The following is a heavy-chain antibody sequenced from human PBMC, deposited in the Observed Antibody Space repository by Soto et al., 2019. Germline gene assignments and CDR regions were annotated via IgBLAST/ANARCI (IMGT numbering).Heavy chain of an antibody. CDR2: ISGSGGAV. V-gene: IGHV3-23*01. J-gene: IGHJ4*02. CDR1: GFTFSSYV. D-gene: IGHD3-10*01. CDR3: TKGSYVSGAYSISDD. Sequence: EVQLLESGGGLVQPGGSLRLSCAASGFTFSSYVMSWVRQAPEKGLQWISAISGSGGAVSYADSVKGRFTISRDNSENTLYLQMNSLRAEDTAVYYCTKGSYVSGAYSISDDWGQGTLVTVSS.